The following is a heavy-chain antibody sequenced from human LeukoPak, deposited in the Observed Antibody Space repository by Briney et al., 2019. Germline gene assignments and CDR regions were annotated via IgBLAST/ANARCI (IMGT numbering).Heavy chain of an antibody. Sequence: GGSLRLSCAASGFTVSSNYMTWVRQAPGKGLEWVSVIYNGGNGGTTYYADSVKGRFTISRDNSKNTLYLQMNSLRVEDTAVYYCAKERALTREYYFDSWGQGTLVTVSS. D-gene: IGHD3-9*01. CDR2: IYNGGNGGTT. CDR3: AKERALTREYYFDS. V-gene: IGHV3-66*01. CDR1: GFTVSSNY. J-gene: IGHJ4*02.